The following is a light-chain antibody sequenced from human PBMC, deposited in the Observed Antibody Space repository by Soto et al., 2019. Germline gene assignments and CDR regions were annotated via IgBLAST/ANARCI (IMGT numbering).Light chain of an antibody. CDR2: GAS. CDR3: QQYHDWPRA. J-gene: IGKJ2*01. CDR1: QSVSSN. Sequence: EIVMTQSPATLSVSLGEGATLSCRASQSVSSNLAWYQQRPGQAPRLLIYGASTRAAAIPARFSGSGSGTEFTLTISGLSSEDFAVYYCQQYHDWPRAFGQGTKLEIK. V-gene: IGKV3-15*01.